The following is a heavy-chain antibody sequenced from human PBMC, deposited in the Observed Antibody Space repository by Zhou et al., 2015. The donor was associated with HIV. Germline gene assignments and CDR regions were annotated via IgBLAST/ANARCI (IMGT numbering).Heavy chain of an antibody. Sequence: QVQLVQSEPEMREPGASMKVSCKTSGYIFTDYYIHWVRQAPGQGLEWMGWIYPNSGNTNYAQKFQGRVTMTRDTSISTAYVELSRLTSDDTAMYYCANAIRGAQTGPFDPWGQGTLVTVSS. CDR3: ANAIRGAQTGPFDP. CDR1: GYIFTDYY. J-gene: IGHJ5*02. D-gene: IGHD3-10*01. V-gene: IGHV1-2*02. CDR2: IYPNSGNT.